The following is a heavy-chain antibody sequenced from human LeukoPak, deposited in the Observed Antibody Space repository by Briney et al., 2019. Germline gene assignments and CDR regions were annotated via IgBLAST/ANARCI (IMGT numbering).Heavy chain of an antibody. CDR3: AIINHPDGRVY. CDR1: GYSFTTYY. CDR2: IYAGNSDA. Sequence: GESLKISCKASGYSFTTYYIGWVRQLPGKGLEWTAIIYAGNSDAKYSPSFQGQVSISTDRSISTAYLHWSSLKASDTAIYYCAIINHPDGRVYWGQGTLVTVSS. D-gene: IGHD5-24*01. V-gene: IGHV5-51*01. J-gene: IGHJ4*02.